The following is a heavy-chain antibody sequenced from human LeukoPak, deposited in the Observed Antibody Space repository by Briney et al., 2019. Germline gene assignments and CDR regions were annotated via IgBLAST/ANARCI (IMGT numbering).Heavy chain of an antibody. D-gene: IGHD6-19*01. CDR1: GYTFTSYA. J-gene: IGHJ5*02. CDR3: AGGHSSGWYWFDP. CDR2: INAGNGNT. Sequence: ASVKVSCKASGYTFTSYAMHWVRQAPGQRLEWMGWINAGNGNTKYSQKFQGRVTITRDTTASTAYMELSSLRSEDTAVYYCAGGHSSGWYWFDPWGQGTLVTVSS. V-gene: IGHV1-3*01.